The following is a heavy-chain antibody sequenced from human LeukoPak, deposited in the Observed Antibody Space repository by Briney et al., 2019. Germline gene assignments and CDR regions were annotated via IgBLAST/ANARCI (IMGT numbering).Heavy chain of an antibody. D-gene: IGHD3-22*01. CDR1: GFTFSSYG. CDR2: IWYDGSNK. Sequence: GRSLRLSCAASGFTFSSYGMHWVRQAPGKGLEWVAVIWYDGSNKYYADPVKGRFTISRDNSKNTLYLQMNSLRAEDTAVYYCARESSTSSGGGYYYYYYMDVWGKGTTVTVSS. CDR3: ARESSTSSGGGYYYYYYMDV. J-gene: IGHJ6*03. V-gene: IGHV3-33*01.